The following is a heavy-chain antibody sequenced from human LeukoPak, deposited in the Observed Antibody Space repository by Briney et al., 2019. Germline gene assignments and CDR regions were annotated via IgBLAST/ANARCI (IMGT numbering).Heavy chain of an antibody. CDR1: GYSFTTYW. J-gene: IGHJ6*02. CDR2: ISPGDFDT. CDR3: ARHQGGMDV. Sequence: GESLKISCKGSGYSFTTYWVAWVRQMPGKGLEWMGMISPGDFDTRYTPSFKGQVTISADKSISTAYLQWSSLKASDTAIYYCARHQGGMDVWGQGTTVIVSS. V-gene: IGHV5-51*01.